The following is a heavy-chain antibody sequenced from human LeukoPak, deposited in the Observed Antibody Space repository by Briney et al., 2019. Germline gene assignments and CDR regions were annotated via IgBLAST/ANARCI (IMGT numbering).Heavy chain of an antibody. Sequence: GGSLRLSCVASGFSFSNYYMSWIRQAPGKGLEWVSIIYSGGSTYYADSVKGRFTISRDSSNNTLFLQMSNLRADDSGLYYCATDVRSSPLGFWGHGTLVTVSS. V-gene: IGHV3-66*01. D-gene: IGHD6-13*01. CDR3: ATDVRSSPLGF. CDR2: IYSGGST. J-gene: IGHJ4*01. CDR1: GFSFSNYY.